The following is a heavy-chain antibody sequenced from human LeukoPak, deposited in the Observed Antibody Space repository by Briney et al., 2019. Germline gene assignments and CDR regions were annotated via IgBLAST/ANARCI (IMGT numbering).Heavy chain of an antibody. CDR3: ATIRDAAHRYWYFDL. CDR1: GDSISSYY. J-gene: IGHJ2*01. D-gene: IGHD6-6*01. V-gene: IGHV4-59*03. CDR2: MYYSGST. Sequence: SETLSLTCTVSGDSISSYYWSWIRQPPGKGLEWIGYMYYSGSTSYNPSLKSRVTMSVDTSKNQFSLKLSSVTAADTAVYYCATIRDAAHRYWYFDLWGRGTLVIVSS.